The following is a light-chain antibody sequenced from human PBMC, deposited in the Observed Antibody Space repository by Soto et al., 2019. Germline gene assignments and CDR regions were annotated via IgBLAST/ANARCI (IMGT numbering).Light chain of an antibody. CDR3: QQSSSTPPT. CDR2: AAS. Sequence: DIQMTQSPSSLSASVGDRVTITCRASQSINTYLNWYQQKSGTAPKLLIYAASSLQTGVPSRFSGSGSGTDFTLTISSLRPEDFATYYCQQSSSTPPTFGGGTKVQIK. CDR1: QSINTY. V-gene: IGKV1-39*01. J-gene: IGKJ4*01.